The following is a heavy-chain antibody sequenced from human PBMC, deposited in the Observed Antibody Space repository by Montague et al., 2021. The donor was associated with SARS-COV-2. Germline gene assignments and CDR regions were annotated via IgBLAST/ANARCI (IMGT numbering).Heavy chain of an antibody. CDR1: GFTFSNYI. D-gene: IGHD4-23*01. CDR2: ISSSRSYI. J-gene: IGHJ4*02. Sequence: SLRLSCAASGFTFSNYIMNWVRQAPGKGLEWVSSISSSRSYIYYADSVKGRFTISRDNAKDSLCLQMNSLRAEDTAVYYCARAPGYDGTDYWGQGTLVTVSS. CDR3: ARAPGYDGTDY. V-gene: IGHV3-21*01.